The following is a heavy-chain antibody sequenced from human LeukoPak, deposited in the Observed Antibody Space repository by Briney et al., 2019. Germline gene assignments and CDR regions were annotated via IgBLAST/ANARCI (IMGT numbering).Heavy chain of an antibody. CDR2: IYYSGST. CDR1: GGSISSYY. D-gene: IGHD5-18*01. CDR3: ARGWKYRNGYTVTELGSGYFDY. V-gene: IGHV4-59*01. J-gene: IGHJ4*02. Sequence: KPSETLSLTCTVSGGSISSYYWSWIRQPPGKGLEWIGYIYYSGSTNYNPSLKSRVTISVDTSKNQFSLKLSSVTAADTAVYYCARGWKYRNGYTVTELGSGYFDYWGQGTLVTVSS.